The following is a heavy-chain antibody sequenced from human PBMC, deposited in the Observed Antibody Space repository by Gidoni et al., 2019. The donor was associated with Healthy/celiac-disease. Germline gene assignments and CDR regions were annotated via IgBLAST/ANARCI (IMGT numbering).Heavy chain of an antibody. CDR1: GFPFSDYY. J-gene: IGHJ2*01. CDR3: AMLVTTSLTNWYFDL. CDR2: ISSSSSYT. Sequence: QVQLVESGGGLVKPGGSLRLSCAASGFPFSDYYMSWIRQAPGKGLEWVSYISSSSSYTNYADSVKGRFTISRDNAKNSLYLQMNSLRAEDTAVYYCAMLVTTSLTNWYFDLWGRGTLVTVSS. V-gene: IGHV3-11*06. D-gene: IGHD4-17*01.